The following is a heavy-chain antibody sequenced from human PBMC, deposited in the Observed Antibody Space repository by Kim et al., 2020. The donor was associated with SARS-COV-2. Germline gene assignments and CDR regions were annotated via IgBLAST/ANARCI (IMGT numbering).Heavy chain of an antibody. CDR2: IYYSGST. Sequence: SETLSLTCTVSGGSVSSGSYYWSWIRQPPGKGLEWIGYIYYSGSTNYNPSHKSRVTISVDTSKNQFSLKLSSVTAADTAVYYCARDRDGYNLSYYGMDVWGQGTTVTVSS. CDR1: GGSVSSGSYY. J-gene: IGHJ6*02. CDR3: ARDRDGYNLSYYGMDV. V-gene: IGHV4-61*01. D-gene: IGHD5-12*01.